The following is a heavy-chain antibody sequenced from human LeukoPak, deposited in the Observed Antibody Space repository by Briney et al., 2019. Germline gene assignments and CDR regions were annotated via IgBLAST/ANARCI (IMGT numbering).Heavy chain of an antibody. V-gene: IGHV4-61*02. Sequence: SQTLSLTCTVSGVSISSGSYYWSWLRQPAGKGLEWIGRIYTNGSTNYNPSLKSRVTISVDTSKNQFSLKLSSVTAADTAVYYCARGGSGWSDGAFDIWGQGTMVTVSS. J-gene: IGHJ3*02. CDR2: IYTNGST. CDR3: ARGGSGWSDGAFDI. D-gene: IGHD6-19*01. CDR1: GVSISSGSYY.